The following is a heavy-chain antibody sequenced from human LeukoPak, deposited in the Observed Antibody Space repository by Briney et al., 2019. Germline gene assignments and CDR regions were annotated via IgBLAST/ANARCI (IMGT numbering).Heavy chain of an antibody. CDR3: ARDRDSSGYFYVSAYDS. CDR2: ISHSGNT. CDR1: GGSISSYY. V-gene: IGHV4-59*12. D-gene: IGHD3-22*01. Sequence: SETLSLTCTVSGGSISSYYWSWIRQPPGKGLEWIGSISHSGNTYYNPSLQSRVTISVDVSKNQFSLKLSSVTAADTAVYYCARDRDSSGYFYVSAYDSWGQGTLVTVSS. J-gene: IGHJ4*02.